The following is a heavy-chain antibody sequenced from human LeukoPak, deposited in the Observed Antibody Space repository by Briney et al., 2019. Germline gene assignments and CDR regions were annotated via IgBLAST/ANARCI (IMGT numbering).Heavy chain of an antibody. D-gene: IGHD3-10*01. CDR3: ARAPAGSLFYGWGSRRGGDAFDI. Sequence: SETLSLTCTVSGGSISSSSYYWGWIRQPPGKGLEWIGSIYYSGSTYYNPSLKSRVTISVDTSKNQFSLKLSSVTAADTAVYYCARAPAGSLFYGWGSRRGGDAFDIWGQGTMGTVSS. CDR1: GGSISSSSYY. CDR2: IYYSGST. J-gene: IGHJ3*02. V-gene: IGHV4-39*07.